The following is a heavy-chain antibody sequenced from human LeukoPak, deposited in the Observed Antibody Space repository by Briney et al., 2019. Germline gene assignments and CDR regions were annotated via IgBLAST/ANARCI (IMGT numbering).Heavy chain of an antibody. Sequence: ASVKVSCKASGYTFTSYGISWVRQAPGQGLEWMGWIIAYNGNTNYAQKLQGRVTMTTDTSTSTAYMELRSLRSEDTAVYYRARGSRITIFGVVIIGFDPWGQGTLVTVSS. D-gene: IGHD3-3*01. CDR2: IIAYNGNT. J-gene: IGHJ5*02. CDR3: ARGSRITIFGVVIIGFDP. CDR1: GYTFTSYG. V-gene: IGHV1-18*01.